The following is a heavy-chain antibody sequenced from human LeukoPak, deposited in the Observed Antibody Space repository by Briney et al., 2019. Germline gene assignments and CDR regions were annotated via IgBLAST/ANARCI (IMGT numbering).Heavy chain of an antibody. CDR3: ASERYGSGSYSFDT. J-gene: IGHJ5*02. CDR1: GGFISSYY. CDR2: IYTSGST. Sequence: LSLTCTFSGGFISSYYWCWIRQPAGKGLEWIGRIYTSGSTNYNPSLNRRGTVSVDTSKNQCSRRMSYVTAADTAAYYCASERYGSGSYSFDTWGQGTLVTVSP. V-gene: IGHV4-4*07. D-gene: IGHD3-10*01.